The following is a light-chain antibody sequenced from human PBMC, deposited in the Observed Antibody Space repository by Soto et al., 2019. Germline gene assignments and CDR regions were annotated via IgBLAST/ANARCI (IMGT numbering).Light chain of an antibody. CDR3: CSYAGSYLWV. Sequence: QSSLTQPRSVSGSPGQSVTISCTGTSRDVGGYNYVSWYQQHPGKAPKLMIYDVSKRPSGVPDRFSGSKSGNTASLTISGLQAEYEADYYCCSYAGSYLWVFGGGTKVTVL. V-gene: IGLV2-11*01. J-gene: IGLJ3*02. CDR1: SRDVGGYNY. CDR2: DVS.